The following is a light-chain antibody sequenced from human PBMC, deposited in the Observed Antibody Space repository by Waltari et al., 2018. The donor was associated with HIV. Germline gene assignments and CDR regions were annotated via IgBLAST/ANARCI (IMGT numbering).Light chain of an antibody. CDR1: SSNIGGNY. J-gene: IGLJ1*01. CDR3: AAWDDSLNGPD. Sequence: QSVLTQAPSASGTPGQRVTISCSGSSSNIGGNYVYWYQQLPGTAPKLLVYSNSQRPSGVPDRFSGSNSGTSAYLVISGFRSEDEADYYCAAWDDSLNGPDFGTGTRVTVL. CDR2: SNS. V-gene: IGLV1-47*02.